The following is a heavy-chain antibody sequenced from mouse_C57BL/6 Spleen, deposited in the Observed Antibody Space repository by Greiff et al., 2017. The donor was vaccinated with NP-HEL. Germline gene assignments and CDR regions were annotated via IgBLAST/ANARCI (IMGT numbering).Heavy chain of an antibody. J-gene: IGHJ4*01. Sequence: EVHLVESGPELVKPGASVKIPCKASGYTFTDYNMDWVKQSHGKSLEWIGDINPNNGGTIYNQKFKGKATLTVDKSSSTAYMELRSLTSEDTAVYYCARWSYGSSYPYYAMDYWGQGTSVTVSS. D-gene: IGHD1-1*01. CDR2: INPNNGGT. V-gene: IGHV1-18*01. CDR1: GYTFTDYN. CDR3: ARWSYGSSYPYYAMDY.